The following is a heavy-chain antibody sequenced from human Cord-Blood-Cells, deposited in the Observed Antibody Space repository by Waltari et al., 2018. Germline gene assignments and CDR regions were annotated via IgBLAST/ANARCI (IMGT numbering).Heavy chain of an antibody. J-gene: IGHJ2*01. CDR3: ARAFPYSSSWKELVPGWYFDL. V-gene: IGHV4-30-4*01. CDR2: IYYSGST. D-gene: IGHD6-13*01. Sequence: QVQLQESGPGLVKPSQTLSLTCTVSGGSISSGDYYWSWIRQPPGKGLEWIGYIYYSGSTYYNPSLKSRVTISVDTSKNQFSLKLSSVTAADTAVYYCARAFPYSSSWKELVPGWYFDLWDRGTLVTVSS. CDR1: GGSISSGDYY.